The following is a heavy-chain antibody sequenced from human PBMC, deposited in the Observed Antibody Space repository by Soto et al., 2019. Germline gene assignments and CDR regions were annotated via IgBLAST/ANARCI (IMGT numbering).Heavy chain of an antibody. CDR2: VSGSGGST. J-gene: IGHJ4*02. CDR3: ARRGPGTYFDY. D-gene: IGHD6-13*01. V-gene: IGHV3-23*01. CDR1: GFTFSSYA. Sequence: EVQLLESGGGLVQPGGSLRLSCAASGFTFSSYAMRWVRQAPGKGLEWVSAVSGSGGSTYYADSVKGRFTISRDNSKNTLYVQMYSLRAEDTAVYYCARRGPGTYFDYWGQGTLVTVSS.